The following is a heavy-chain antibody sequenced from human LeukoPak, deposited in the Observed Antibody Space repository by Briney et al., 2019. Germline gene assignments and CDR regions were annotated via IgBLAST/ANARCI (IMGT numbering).Heavy chain of an antibody. J-gene: IGHJ6*03. CDR2: ISWNSGSI. Sequence: GGSLRLSCAASGFTFNDYAMHWIRQAPGKGLEWVSGISWNSGSIGYADSVKGRFTISRDNAKNSLYLQMNSLRAEDTALYYCAKDIMGCSSTSCHYYYYYMDVWGQGTTVTVSS. CDR1: GFTFNDYA. D-gene: IGHD2-2*01. V-gene: IGHV3-9*01. CDR3: AKDIMGCSSTSCHYYYYYMDV.